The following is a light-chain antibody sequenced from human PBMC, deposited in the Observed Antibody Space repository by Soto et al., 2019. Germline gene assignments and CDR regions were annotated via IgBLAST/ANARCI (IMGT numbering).Light chain of an antibody. Sequence: IRMTQSPSSLSTSTGDRVTITCRASQGISSYLAWYQQKPGKAPKFLMYDASHLETGVPSRFSGSGSGTDFTFTISSLQPEDIATYYCQQYDNLPITFGQGTRLEIK. CDR2: DAS. J-gene: IGKJ5*01. CDR3: QQYDNLPIT. V-gene: IGKV1-33*01. CDR1: QGISSY.